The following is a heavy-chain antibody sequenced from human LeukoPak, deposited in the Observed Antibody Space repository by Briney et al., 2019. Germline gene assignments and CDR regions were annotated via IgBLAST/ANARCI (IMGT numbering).Heavy chain of an antibody. V-gene: IGHV4-59*01. D-gene: IGHD3-16*01. CDR3: ARGDYDYVWGRPNWFDP. CDR1: GGSISSYY. CDR2: IYYSGST. Sequence: SETLSLTCTVSGGSISSYYWSWIRQPPGKGLEWIGYIYYSGSTNYNPSLKSRVTISVDTSKNQFSLKLSSVTAADTAVYYCARGDYDYVWGRPNWFDPWGQGTLVTVSS. J-gene: IGHJ5*02.